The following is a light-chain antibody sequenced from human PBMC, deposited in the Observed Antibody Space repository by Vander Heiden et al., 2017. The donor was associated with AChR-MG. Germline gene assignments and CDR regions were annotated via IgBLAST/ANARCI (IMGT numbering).Light chain of an antibody. CDR1: QSVSSY. CDR2: DAS. Sequence: EIVLTQSPATLSLSPGERATLSCRASQSVSSYLAWYQQKPGQAPRLLIYDASNRATGIPARFSGSGYGTDLTLTISSREPEDFAVYYCQQRSNWPLYTFGQGTKLEIK. J-gene: IGKJ2*01. V-gene: IGKV3-11*01. CDR3: QQRSNWPLYT.